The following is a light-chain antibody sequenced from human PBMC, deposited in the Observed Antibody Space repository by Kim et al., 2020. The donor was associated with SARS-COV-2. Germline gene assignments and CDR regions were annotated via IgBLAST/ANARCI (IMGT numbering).Light chain of an antibody. CDR2: GKN. CDR3: NSRDTNDNVV. V-gene: IGLV3-19*01. CDR1: SLRSYY. Sequence: VALGQTVRITCQGDSLRSYYATWYQQRPGQAPILVIYGKNNRPSGIPDRFSGSSSGNTASLTITGTQAGDEADYYCNSRDTNDNVVFGGGTKLTVL. J-gene: IGLJ2*01.